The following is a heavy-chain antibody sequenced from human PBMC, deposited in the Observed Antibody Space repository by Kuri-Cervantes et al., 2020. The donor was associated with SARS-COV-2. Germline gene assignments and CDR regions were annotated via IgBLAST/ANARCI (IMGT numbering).Heavy chain of an antibody. V-gene: IGHV3-21*01. CDR3: ARDFRGSNYYDSSGPHDAFDI. CDR2: ISGSGSYI. CDR1: GFTFSSYA. Sequence: GGSLRLSCAASGFTFSSYAMNWVRQAPGKALEWVSSISGSGSYIYYADSVKGRFTISKESGENSLYLHMNSLRGDDTAVYYCARDFRGSNYYDSSGPHDAFDIWGQGTMVTVSS. J-gene: IGHJ3*02. D-gene: IGHD3-22*01.